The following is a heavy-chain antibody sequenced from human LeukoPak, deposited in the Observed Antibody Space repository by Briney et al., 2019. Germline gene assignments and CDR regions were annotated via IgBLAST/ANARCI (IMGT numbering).Heavy chain of an antibody. J-gene: IGHJ4*02. CDR2: ISSNGGST. CDR3: AREEGRWFGESRPFDY. CDR1: GFTFSSYA. D-gene: IGHD3-10*01. Sequence: GGSLRLSCSASGFTFSSYAMHWVRQAPGKGLEYVSAISSNGGSTYYADSVKGRFTISRDNSKNTLYLQMSSLRAEDTAVYYCAREEGRWFGESRPFDYWGQGTLVTVSS. V-gene: IGHV3-64D*09.